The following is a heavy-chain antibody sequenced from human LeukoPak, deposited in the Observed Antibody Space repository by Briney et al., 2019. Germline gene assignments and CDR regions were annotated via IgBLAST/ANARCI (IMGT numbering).Heavy chain of an antibody. J-gene: IGHJ4*02. CDR2: ISYDGSNK. CDR1: GFTFSSYA. Sequence: PGRSLRLSCAASGFTFSSYAMHWVRQAPGKGLEWVAVISYDGSNKYYADSVKGRFTISRDDSKNTLYLQMNSLKTEDTAVYYCTTDFSGSFDYWGQGTLVTVSS. V-gene: IGHV3-30-3*01. D-gene: IGHD3-10*01. CDR3: TTDFSGSFDY.